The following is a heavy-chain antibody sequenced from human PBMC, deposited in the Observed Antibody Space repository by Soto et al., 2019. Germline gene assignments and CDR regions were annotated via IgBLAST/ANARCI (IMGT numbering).Heavy chain of an antibody. V-gene: IGHV3-11*05. CDR2: ISSSSDYT. D-gene: IGHD3-22*01. CDR3: AREDYYDGRGYYSY. J-gene: IGHJ4*02. Sequence: QVQLVESGGGLVKPGGSLRLSCAASGFTFSDYYMSWIRQAPGKGLEWISYISSSSDYTNYADSVKGRFTISRDNAKNSLYLQMNSLRAEDTAVYYCAREDYYDGRGYYSYWGQGTLVSVSS. CDR1: GFTFSDYY.